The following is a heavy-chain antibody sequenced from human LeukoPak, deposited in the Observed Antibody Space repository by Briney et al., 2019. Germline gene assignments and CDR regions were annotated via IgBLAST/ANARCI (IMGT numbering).Heavy chain of an antibody. D-gene: IGHD3-10*01. J-gene: IGHJ4*02. Sequence: TGGSLRLSCAASGFTASSNYMSWVRQAPGKGLEWVSVIYSGGSTYYADSVKGRFTISRDNSKNTLYLQMNSLRAEDTAVYYCARARYYYGSGSYEYWGQGTLVTVSS. CDR1: GFTASSNY. V-gene: IGHV3-53*01. CDR3: ARARYYYGSGSYEY. CDR2: IYSGGST.